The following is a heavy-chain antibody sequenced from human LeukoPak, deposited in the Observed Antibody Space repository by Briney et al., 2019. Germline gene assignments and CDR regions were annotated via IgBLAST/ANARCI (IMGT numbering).Heavy chain of an antibody. CDR2: ISYDGSNK. D-gene: IGHD3-9*01. Sequence: GRSLRLSCAASGFTFSNYGMHWVRQAPGKGLEWVALISYDGSNKYYADSVKGRFTISRDNSKNTLSLQMNSLRAEDTAVYYCAKDPWYYDILTGDNWFDPWGQGTLVTVSS. CDR1: GFTFSNYG. V-gene: IGHV3-30*18. CDR3: AKDPWYYDILTGDNWFDP. J-gene: IGHJ5*02.